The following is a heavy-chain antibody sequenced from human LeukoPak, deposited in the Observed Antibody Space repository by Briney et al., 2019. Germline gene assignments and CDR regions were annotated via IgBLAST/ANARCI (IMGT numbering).Heavy chain of an antibody. J-gene: IGHJ4*02. CDR1: GYTFTSYG. Sequence: ASVKVSCKASGYTFTSYGISWVRQAPGQGLEWMGWISAYNGNTNYAQKLQGRVTMTRDTSTSTVYMELSSLRSEDTAVYYCARGESNIVVVVAATLFDYWGQGTLVTVSS. D-gene: IGHD2-15*01. CDR3: ARGESNIVVVVAATLFDY. CDR2: ISAYNGNT. V-gene: IGHV1-18*01.